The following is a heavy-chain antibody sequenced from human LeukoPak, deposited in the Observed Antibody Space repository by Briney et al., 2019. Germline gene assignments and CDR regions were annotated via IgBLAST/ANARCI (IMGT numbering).Heavy chain of an antibody. CDR3: AREDDNGGTDLFDP. V-gene: IGHV4-61*02. D-gene: IGHD4-23*01. CDR1: GGSISSGSYY. Sequence: TSETLSLTCTVSGGSISSGSYYWSWIRQPAGKGLEWIGRIYTSGSTNYNPSLKSRVTISVDTSKNQFSLKLSSVTAADTAVYYCAREDDNGGTDLFDPWGQGTLVTVSS. CDR2: IYTSGST. J-gene: IGHJ5*02.